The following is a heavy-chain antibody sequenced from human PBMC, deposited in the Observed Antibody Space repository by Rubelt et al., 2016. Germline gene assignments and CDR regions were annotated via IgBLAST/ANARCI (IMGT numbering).Heavy chain of an antibody. V-gene: IGHV1-69*01. J-gene: IGHJ5*02. D-gene: IGHD6-13*01. Sequence: QVQLVQSGAEVKKPGSSVKVSCKASGGTFSSYAISWVRQVLGQGLEWMGGIIPIFGTANYAQKFQGLVRMRAEDSTGTDYMEMRSLGWEDTEGDYCTGRQQLVGGWFDPWGQGTQVTVSS. CDR3: TGRQQLVGGWFDP. CDR2: IIPIFGTA. CDR1: GGTFSSYA.